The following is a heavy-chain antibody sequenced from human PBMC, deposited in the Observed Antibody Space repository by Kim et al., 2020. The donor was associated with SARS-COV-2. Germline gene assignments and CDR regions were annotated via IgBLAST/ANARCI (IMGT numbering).Heavy chain of an antibody. Sequence: NYSPSFQGHVTISADKSISTAYLQWSSLKASDTAMYYCARHDSSAPFDYWGQGTLVTVSS. J-gene: IGHJ4*02. D-gene: IGHD3-22*01. CDR3: ARHDSSAPFDY. V-gene: IGHV5-10-1*01.